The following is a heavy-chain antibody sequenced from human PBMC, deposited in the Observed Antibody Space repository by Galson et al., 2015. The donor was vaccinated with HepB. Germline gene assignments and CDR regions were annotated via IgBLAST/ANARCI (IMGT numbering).Heavy chain of an antibody. CDR2: IYYTGAT. J-gene: IGHJ4*02. V-gene: IGHV4-59*01. Sequence: LSLTCTVSGGSMNNYYWNWIRQPPGKQLEWIGYIYYTGATKYNPSLKSRVTISRDTSKNQLSLLLTSVTAADTAMYYCARMVNSGYSDSWGQGTLITVSS. CDR3: ARMVNSGYSDS. CDR1: GGSMNNYY. D-gene: IGHD2-21*01.